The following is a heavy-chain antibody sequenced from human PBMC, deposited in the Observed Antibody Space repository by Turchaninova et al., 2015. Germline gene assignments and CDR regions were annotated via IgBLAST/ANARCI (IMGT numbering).Heavy chain of an antibody. CDR1: GMTSRSHS. Sequence: VASGMTSRSHSMNGDRQATGKGMTWVSSISSSNSYIYYADSVKGRFTISRDNAKNSLYLQMNSLRAEDTAVYYCATMSGSYKHNYYYYGMDVWGQGTTVTVSS. CDR2: ISSSNSYI. D-gene: IGHD1-26*01. CDR3: ATMSGSYKHNYYYYGMDV. V-gene: IGHV3-21*01. J-gene: IGHJ6*02.